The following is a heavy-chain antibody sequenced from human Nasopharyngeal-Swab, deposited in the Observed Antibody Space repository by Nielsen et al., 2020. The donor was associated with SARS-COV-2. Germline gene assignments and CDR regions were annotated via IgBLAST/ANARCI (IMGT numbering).Heavy chain of an antibody. CDR2: IYPGNSDT. V-gene: IGHV5-51*01. CDR3: ARRAARDGYNYEVDP. J-gene: IGHJ5*02. CDR1: GYSFANYW. Sequence: GESLKISCTGFGYSFANYWIGWVRQMPGKGLEWMGSIYPGNSDTRYSPAFHGRVTISADKSINTAYLQWTSLRASDTAVYYRARRAARDGYNYEVDPWGQGTLVTVSS. D-gene: IGHD5-24*01.